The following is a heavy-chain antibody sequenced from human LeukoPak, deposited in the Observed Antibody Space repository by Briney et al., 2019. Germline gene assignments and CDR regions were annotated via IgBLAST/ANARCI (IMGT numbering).Heavy chain of an antibody. CDR3: ARVEVIVAKVDY. CDR1: GYTFTSYG. J-gene: IGHJ4*02. D-gene: IGHD5-12*01. CDR2: ISAYNGNT. Sequence: ASVKVSCKASGYTFTSYGISWVRQAPGQGLEWMGWISAYNGNTNYAQKLQGRVTMTTDTSTSTACMELRSLRSDDTAVYYCARVEVIVAKVDYWGQGTLVTVSS. V-gene: IGHV1-18*01.